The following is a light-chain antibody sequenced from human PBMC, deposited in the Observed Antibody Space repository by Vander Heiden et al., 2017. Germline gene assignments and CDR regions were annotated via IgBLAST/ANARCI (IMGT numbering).Light chain of an antibody. CDR3: QSYDSLLSASVV. CDR2: GTN. CDR1: SSNIGTGYG. J-gene: IGLJ2*01. Sequence: QSVLTLPPPLPGALGQRVTISSTGSSSNIGTGYGVHWYQQLPGKAPKLLIYGTNIRPSGVPDRFSASKSGTSASLAITGLQAEDEAVYYCQSYDSLLSASVVFGGGTQLTVL. V-gene: IGLV1-40*01.